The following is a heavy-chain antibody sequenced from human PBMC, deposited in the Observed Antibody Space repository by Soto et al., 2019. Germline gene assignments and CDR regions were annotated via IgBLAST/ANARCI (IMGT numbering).Heavy chain of an antibody. J-gene: IGHJ6*02. D-gene: IGHD3-3*01. Sequence: PGGSLRLSCAASGFTFSSYAMHWVRQAPGKGLEWVAVISYDGSNKYYADSVKGRFTISRDNSKNTLYLQMNSLRAEDTAVYYCARGGDFWSGYDYYYYGMDVWGQGTTVTVSS. CDR1: GFTFSSYA. CDR2: ISYDGSNK. V-gene: IGHV3-30-3*01. CDR3: ARGGDFWSGYDYYYYGMDV.